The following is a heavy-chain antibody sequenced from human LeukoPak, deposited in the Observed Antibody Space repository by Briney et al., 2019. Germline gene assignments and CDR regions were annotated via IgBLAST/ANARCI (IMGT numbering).Heavy chain of an antibody. V-gene: IGHV1-69*13. CDR2: NLHLFYTA. J-gene: IGHJ6*03. CDR3: ARGECRDGYDCGYYYYYMDA. D-gene: IGHD5-24*01. Sequence: VNLPYKASGRIFHRYYISWVRDAPGQGCECMGGNLHLFYTAHHAQKFKGRVTIPADESTSTAYMELSSLRSEDTAVYYCARGECRDGYDCGYYYYYMDAWGKGTTVTVSS. CDR1: GRIFHRYY.